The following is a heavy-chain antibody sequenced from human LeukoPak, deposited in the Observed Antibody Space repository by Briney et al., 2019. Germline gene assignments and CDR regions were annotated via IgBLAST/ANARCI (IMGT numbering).Heavy chain of an antibody. J-gene: IGHJ4*02. CDR2: VSYFGNA. CDR1: VGSITTTRLY. D-gene: IGHD3-10*01. CDR3: ATHKEGSYFES. V-gene: IGHV4-39*01. Sequence: SETLSLTSSVSVGSITTTRLYCGSIRPSPEKGLEWIGCVSYFGNAYYRPSGLSRASISIDTSKKRLSLRVTSVTAREPAIFFFATHKEGSYFESWGQGTLVTVSS.